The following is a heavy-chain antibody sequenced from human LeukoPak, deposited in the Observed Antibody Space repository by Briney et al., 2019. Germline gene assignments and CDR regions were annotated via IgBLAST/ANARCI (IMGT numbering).Heavy chain of an antibody. D-gene: IGHD2-2*01. V-gene: IGHV4-34*08. CDR3: AYCSSTTCYSRGGRLGY. CDR1: GFTFSSYA. Sequence: GSLRLSCAASGFTFSSYAMHWVRQPPGKGLEWIGEISHSGSTNYNPSLKSRVTISVDTSKNQFSLKLRSVTAADTAVYYCAYCSSTTCYSRGGRLGYWGQGTLVTVSS. J-gene: IGHJ4*02. CDR2: ISHSGST.